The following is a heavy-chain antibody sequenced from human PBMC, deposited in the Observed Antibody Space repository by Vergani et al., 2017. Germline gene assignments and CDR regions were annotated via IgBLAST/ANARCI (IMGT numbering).Heavy chain of an antibody. V-gene: IGHV4-31*11. CDR1: GGSFSGYY. CDR2: IYYSGRT. J-gene: IGHJ4*02. D-gene: IGHD3-10*01. CDR3: ARDYMVNAFGELYY. Sequence: QVQLQQWGAGLLKPSETLSLTCAVSGGSFSGYYWSWIREHPGKGLEWIGYIYYSGRTYYNPSLKSRVTISVDTSKNQFSLKLSSVTAADTAVYYCARDYMVNAFGELYYWGQGTLVTVSS.